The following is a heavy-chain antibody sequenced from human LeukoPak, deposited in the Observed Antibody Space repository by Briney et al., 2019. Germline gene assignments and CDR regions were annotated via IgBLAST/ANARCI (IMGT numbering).Heavy chain of an antibody. CDR1: GVSISSDSYY. D-gene: IGHD4-17*01. CDR3: ATSGNDGDYVKFYY. J-gene: IGHJ4*02. CDR2: FYTSGTT. Sequence: PSETLSLTCTVSGVSISSDSYYWSWIRQPAGKGLEWIGRFYTSGTTNYNPSLKSRVTISVDTSKNQFSLKLSSVTAADTAVYYCATSGNDGDYVKFYYWGQGTLVTVSS. V-gene: IGHV4-61*02.